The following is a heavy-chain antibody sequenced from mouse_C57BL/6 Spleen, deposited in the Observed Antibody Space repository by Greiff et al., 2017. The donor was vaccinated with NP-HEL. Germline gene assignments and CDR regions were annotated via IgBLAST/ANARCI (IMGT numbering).Heavy chain of an antibody. CDR2: IDPETGGT. J-gene: IGHJ2*01. Sequence: QVQLQQSGAELVRPGATVTLSCKASGYTFTDYEMHWVKQTPVHGLEWIGAIDPETGGTAYNQKFKGKAILTADKSSSPASMELRSLTSEDSAVYYCTKNFNWAFDYWGQGTTLTVSS. CDR1: GYTFTDYE. CDR3: TKNFNWAFDY. V-gene: IGHV1-15*01. D-gene: IGHD4-1*01.